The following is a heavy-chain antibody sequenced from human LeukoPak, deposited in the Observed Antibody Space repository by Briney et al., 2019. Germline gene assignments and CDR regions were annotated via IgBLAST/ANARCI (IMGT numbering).Heavy chain of an antibody. J-gene: IGHJ4*02. V-gene: IGHV4-59*01. CDR3: ARNRYFDY. CDR2: VYYSGST. Sequence: PSETLSLTCTVSGGSISSYYWSWIRQPPGKGLEWIGYVYYSGSTNYNPSLKSRVTISVDTSKSQFSLKLRSVTAADTAVYYCARNRYFDYWGQGTLVTVSS. CDR1: GGSISSYY.